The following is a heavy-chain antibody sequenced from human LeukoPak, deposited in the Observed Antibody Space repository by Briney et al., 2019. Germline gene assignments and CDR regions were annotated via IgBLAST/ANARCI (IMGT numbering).Heavy chain of an antibody. D-gene: IGHD4-23*01. Sequence: PGRSLRLSCATSGFSFSSYGMHWVRQAPGKGLEWVAVISYDGSKKYYADSVKGRFTISRDNSKNTLYLQMNSLRTEDTALYYCAKDPLSLWRDYGGNHEQYFQHWGQGTLVTVSS. V-gene: IGHV3-30*18. CDR2: ISYDGSKK. CDR3: AKDPLSLWRDYGGNHEQYFQH. CDR1: GFSFSSYG. J-gene: IGHJ1*01.